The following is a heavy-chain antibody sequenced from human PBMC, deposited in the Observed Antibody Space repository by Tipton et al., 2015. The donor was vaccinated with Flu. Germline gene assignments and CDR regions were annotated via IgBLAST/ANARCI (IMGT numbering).Heavy chain of an antibody. CDR2: IYYSGST. J-gene: IGHJ3*02. CDR3: ARDRESGSYSPVDAFDI. D-gene: IGHD1-26*01. Sequence: TLSLTCTVSGGSISSYYWSWIRQPQGKGLEWIGYIYYSGSTNYNPSLKSRVTISVDTSKNQFSLKLSSVTAADTAVYYCARDRESGSYSPVDAFDIWGQGTMVTVSS. CDR1: GGSISSYY. V-gene: IGHV4-59*01.